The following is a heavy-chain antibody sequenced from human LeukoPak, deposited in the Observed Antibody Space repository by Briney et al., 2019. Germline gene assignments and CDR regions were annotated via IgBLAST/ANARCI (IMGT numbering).Heavy chain of an antibody. D-gene: IGHD5-18*01. CDR2: IIPIFGTA. CDR3: ARRSPEGSSGYGY. Sequence: SVKASCKASGGTFSSYAISWVRQAPGQGLEWMGGIIPIFGTANYAQKFQGRVTITTDESTSTAYMELSSLRSEDTAVYYCARRSPEGSSGYGYWGQGTLVTVSS. V-gene: IGHV1-69*05. CDR1: GGTFSSYA. J-gene: IGHJ4*02.